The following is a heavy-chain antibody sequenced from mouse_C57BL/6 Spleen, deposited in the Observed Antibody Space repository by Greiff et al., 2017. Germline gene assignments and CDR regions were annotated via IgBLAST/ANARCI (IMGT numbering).Heavy chain of an antibody. J-gene: IGHJ1*03. CDR2: SRNKANDYTT. D-gene: IGHD1-1*01. CDR3: ARDAGDYYGSNWYFDV. CDR1: GFTFSDFY. Sequence: VQLKESGGGLVQSGRSLRLSCATSGFTFSDFYMEWVRQAPGKGLAWIAASRNKANDYTTEYSASVKGRFIVSRATAQSILYLQLNALRAEDTAIYNSARDAGDYYGSNWYFDVWGTGTTVTVSS. V-gene: IGHV7-1*01.